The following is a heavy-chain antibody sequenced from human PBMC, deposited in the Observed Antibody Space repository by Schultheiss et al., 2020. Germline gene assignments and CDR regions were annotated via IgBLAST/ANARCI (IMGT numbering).Heavy chain of an antibody. CDR3: AREGFGELLFDY. CDR1: GFTFSSYG. V-gene: IGHV3-33*01. D-gene: IGHD3-10*01. J-gene: IGHJ4*02. CDR2: IWYDGSNK. Sequence: GGSLRLSCAASGFTFSSYGMHWVRQAPGKGLEWVAVIWYDGSNKYYADSVKGRFTISRDNSKNTLYLQMNSLRAEDTAVYYCAREGFGELLFDYWGQGTLGTVAS.